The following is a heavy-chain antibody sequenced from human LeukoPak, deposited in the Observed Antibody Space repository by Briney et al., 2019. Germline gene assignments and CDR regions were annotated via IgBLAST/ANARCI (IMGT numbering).Heavy chain of an antibody. V-gene: IGHV1-46*01. CDR1: GYTFTSYY. Sequence: ASVKVSCKASGYTFTSYYMHWVRQAPGQGLEWMGIINPSGGSTSYAQKFQGRVTMTRDTSTSTVYMELSSRRSEDTAVYYCARGGSCYAYYYYYGMDVWGQGTTVTVSS. CDR2: INPSGGST. J-gene: IGHJ6*02. D-gene: IGHD2-15*01. CDR3: ARGGSCYAYYYYYGMDV.